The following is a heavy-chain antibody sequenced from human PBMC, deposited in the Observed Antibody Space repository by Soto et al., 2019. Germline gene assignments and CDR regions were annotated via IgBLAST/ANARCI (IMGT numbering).Heavy chain of an antibody. J-gene: IGHJ6*02. Sequence: GGSLRLSCAASGFPVSTNYMSWVRQAPGKGLEWVSVIYDGGRTYYAVSVKGRFTISRDDSKNTLYLQLNSLRAEDAAVYYCARVIGSYDSSGYYYVHYGMDVWGQGTTVTVSS. V-gene: IGHV3-53*01. CDR1: GFPVSTNY. CDR2: IYDGGRT. D-gene: IGHD3-22*01. CDR3: ARVIGSYDSSGYYYVHYGMDV.